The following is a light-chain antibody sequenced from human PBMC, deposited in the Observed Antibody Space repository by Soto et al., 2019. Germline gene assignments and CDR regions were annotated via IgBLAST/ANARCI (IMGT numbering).Light chain of an antibody. Sequence: QSVLTQPASVSGSPGQSITISCTGTSSDVGGYNYVSWYQQHPGKAPKLMIYDVSNRPSGVSNRFSGSKSGNTASLTISGLQAEGEADYYCSSYTSSSTYVVFCVGXXLT. CDR2: DVS. V-gene: IGLV2-14*01. CDR1: SSDVGGYNY. CDR3: SSYTSSSTYVV. J-gene: IGLJ2*01.